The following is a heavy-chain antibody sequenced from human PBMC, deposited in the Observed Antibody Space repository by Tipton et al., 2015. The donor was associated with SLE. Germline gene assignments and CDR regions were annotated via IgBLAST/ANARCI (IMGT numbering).Heavy chain of an antibody. D-gene: IGHD2-2*01. CDR3: ATSPLTL. Sequence: GLVKPSETLSLTCTVSGGSISSGSGWWGWIRQSPGRGLEWIATVYYRGRTFYNLSLRSRVTTSVNTSKNQFSLKLTSVTAADTAVYYCATSPLTLWGQGTLVTVSS. CDR2: VYYRGRT. CDR1: GGSISSGSGW. V-gene: IGHV4-39*07. J-gene: IGHJ4*02.